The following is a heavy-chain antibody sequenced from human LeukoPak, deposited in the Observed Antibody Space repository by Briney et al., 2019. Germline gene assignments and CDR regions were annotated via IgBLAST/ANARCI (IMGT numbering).Heavy chain of an antibody. D-gene: IGHD3-22*01. CDR3: ASGFMGYDRSGYYDDAFDI. CDR1: GYTFTDYY. J-gene: IGHJ3*02. V-gene: IGHV1-2*02. CDR2: INPNSGGT. Sequence: GASVRVSCTTSGYTFTDYYMHWVRQAPGQGLEWMGWINPNSGGTNYAQKFQGRVAMTRDTSISTAYMELSRLRSDDTAVYYCASGFMGYDRSGYYDDAFDIWGQGTMVTVSS.